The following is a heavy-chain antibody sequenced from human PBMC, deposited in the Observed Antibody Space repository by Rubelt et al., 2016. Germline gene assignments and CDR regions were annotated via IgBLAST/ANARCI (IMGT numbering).Heavy chain of an antibody. Sequence: QVYLRESGPGVVKPAETLSLRCTVSGGSMSDHSWSWMRQAPGKGLQWIGNQEFGRTNYNPSFDSRVTISVDRSKIEFSLRVRPVTAAATAVYCCAGRIQGPPNLFDVWGRGTKVTVSS. V-gene: IGHV4-59*11. CDR3: AGRIQGPPNLFDV. CDR2: QEFGRT. D-gene: IGHD2-21*01. J-gene: IGHJ3*01. CDR1: GGSMSDHS.